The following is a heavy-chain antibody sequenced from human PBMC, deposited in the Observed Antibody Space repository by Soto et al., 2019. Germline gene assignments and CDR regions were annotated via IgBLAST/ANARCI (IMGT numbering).Heavy chain of an antibody. CDR2: FDPEDGET. Sequence: ASLKVSCKVSGYTLNELSVHWVRQAPGKGLEWMGGFDPEDGETVYAQKFQGRVTMTEDTSTDTANMELNSLRSEDTAVYYCATGGPAGDFDYWGQGTLVTVSS. CDR1: GYTLNELS. V-gene: IGHV1-24*01. D-gene: IGHD3-10*01. J-gene: IGHJ4*02. CDR3: ATGGPAGDFDY.